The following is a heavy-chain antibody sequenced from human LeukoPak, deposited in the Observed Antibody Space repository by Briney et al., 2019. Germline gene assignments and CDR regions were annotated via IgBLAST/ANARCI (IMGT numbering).Heavy chain of an antibody. V-gene: IGHV1-69*05. D-gene: IGHD2-2*01. Sequence: GSSVKVSCKASGGTFSSYAISWVRQVPGQGLEWMGGIIPIFGTANYAQKLQGRVTITTDESTSTAYMELSSLRSEDTAVYYCASSGGYCSSTSCYSDYWGQGTLVTVSS. J-gene: IGHJ4*02. CDR3: ASSGGYCSSTSCYSDY. CDR2: IIPIFGTA. CDR1: GGTFSSYA.